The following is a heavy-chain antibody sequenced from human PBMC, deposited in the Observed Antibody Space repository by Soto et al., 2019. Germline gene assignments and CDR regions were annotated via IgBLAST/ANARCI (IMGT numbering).Heavy chain of an antibody. CDR3: ARVGVVAAKYYSYSMDV. J-gene: IGHJ6*03. D-gene: IGHD2-15*01. Sequence: GSLRLSCAASGFTVSSNYMSWVRQAPGKGLEWVSVIYSGGSTYYADSVKGRFTISRDNSKNTLYLQMNSLRAEDTAVYYCARVGVVAAKYYSYSMDVWGKGTTVTVFS. V-gene: IGHV3-66*01. CDR2: IYSGGST. CDR1: GFTVSSNY.